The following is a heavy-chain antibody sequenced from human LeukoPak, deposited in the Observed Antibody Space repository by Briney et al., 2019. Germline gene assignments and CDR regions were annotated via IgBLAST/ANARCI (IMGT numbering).Heavy chain of an antibody. CDR3: ARAPHRSYNWFDA. J-gene: IGHJ5*02. CDR2: IYYSGST. CDR1: GGSISSYY. V-gene: IGHV4-59*08. Sequence: SETLSLTCTVSGGSISSYYWSWIRQPPGKGLEWIGYIYYSGSTNYNPSLKSRVTISVDTSKNQFSLKLSSVTAADTAVYYCARAPHRSYNWFDAWGQGTLVTVSS.